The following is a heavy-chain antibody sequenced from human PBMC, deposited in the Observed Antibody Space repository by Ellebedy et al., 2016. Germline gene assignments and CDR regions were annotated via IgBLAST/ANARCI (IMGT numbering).Heavy chain of an antibody. CDR2: IYPGDSDT. Sequence: GESLKISXKGSGYSFTSYWIGWVRQMPGKGLEWMGIIYPGDSDTRYSPSFQGQVTISADKSISTAYLQWSSLKASDTAMYYCASGTRYYYDSSGYSYFDYWGQGTLVTVSS. CDR3: ASGTRYYYDSSGYSYFDY. CDR1: GYSFTSYW. D-gene: IGHD3-22*01. J-gene: IGHJ4*02. V-gene: IGHV5-51*01.